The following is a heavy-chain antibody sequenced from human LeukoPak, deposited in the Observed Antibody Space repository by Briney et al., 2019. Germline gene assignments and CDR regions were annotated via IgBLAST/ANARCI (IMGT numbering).Heavy chain of an antibody. CDR1: GDSISAYY. D-gene: IGHD5-12*01. CDR2: IHASGST. V-gene: IGHV4-4*07. CDR3: ARGMSAAYDYNWFDS. J-gene: IGHJ5*01. Sequence: SETLSLTCTVSGDSISAYYWSWIRQPAGRGLEWIGRIHASGSTRYNPSLKSRVTMSVDTSKNQFSLKLTSVTAADTALYFCARGMSAAYDYNWFDSWGQGTLVTVSS.